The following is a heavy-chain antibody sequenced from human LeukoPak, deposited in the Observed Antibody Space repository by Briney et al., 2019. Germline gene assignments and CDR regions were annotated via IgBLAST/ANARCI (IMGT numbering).Heavy chain of an antibody. Sequence: ASVKVSCKASGYTFSNYDINWVRQATGQGLEWMAWMNPSSGNTAYAQKFQGRVTLTRDTSIDTAYMELSSLRSEDTAVYYCARRPSGHRSDFDYWGRGTLVTVSS. D-gene: IGHD1-1*01. CDR1: GYTFSNYD. CDR2: MNPSSGNT. CDR3: ARRPSGHRSDFDY. J-gene: IGHJ4*02. V-gene: IGHV1-8*02.